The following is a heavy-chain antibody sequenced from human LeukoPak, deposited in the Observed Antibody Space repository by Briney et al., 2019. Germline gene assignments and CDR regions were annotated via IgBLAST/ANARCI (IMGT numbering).Heavy chain of an antibody. CDR2: ISSDWSNK. CDR1: GFTFSNYA. CDR3: ARDSGYSAFDYSFDY. Sequence: GGSLRLSCAASGFTFSNYAMHWVRQAPGKGLEWVAVISSDWSNKYYPDPVKGRFTISRDNSKNTLYLQMNSLRAEDTAVYYCARDSGYSAFDYSFDYWGQGTLVTVCS. V-gene: IGHV3-30*04. D-gene: IGHD1-26*01. J-gene: IGHJ4*02.